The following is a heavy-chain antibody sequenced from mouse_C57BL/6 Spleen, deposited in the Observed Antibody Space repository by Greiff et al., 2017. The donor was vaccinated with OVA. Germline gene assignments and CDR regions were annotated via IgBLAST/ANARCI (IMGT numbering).Heavy chain of an antibody. CDR3: ARWIYYGNSMYYFDY. CDR1: GYTFTSYW. V-gene: IGHV1-52*01. J-gene: IGHJ2*01. CDR2: IDPSDSET. Sequence: QVQLQQPGAELVRPGSSVKLSCKASGYTFTSYWMHWVKQRPIQGLEWIGNIDPSDSETHYNQKFKDKATLTVDKSSSTAYMQLSSLTSEDSAVYYCARWIYYGNSMYYFDYWGQGTTLTVSS. D-gene: IGHD2-1*01.